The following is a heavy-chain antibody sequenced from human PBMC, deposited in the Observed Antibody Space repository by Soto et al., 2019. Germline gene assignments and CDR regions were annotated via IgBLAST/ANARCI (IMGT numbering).Heavy chain of an antibody. D-gene: IGHD3-9*01. Sequence: SGPTLVNPTQTLTLTCTFSGFSLSTSGMCVSWIRQPPGKALEWLALIDWDDDKYYSTSLKTRLTISKDTSKNQVVLTMTNMDPVDTATYYCARIPYDILPDYYYGMDVWGQGTTVTVSS. CDR1: GFSLSTSGMC. CDR2: IDWDDDK. V-gene: IGHV2-70*01. CDR3: ARIPYDILPDYYYGMDV. J-gene: IGHJ6*02.